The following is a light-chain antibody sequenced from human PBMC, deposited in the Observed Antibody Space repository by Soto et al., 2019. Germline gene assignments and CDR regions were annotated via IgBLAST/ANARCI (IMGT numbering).Light chain of an antibody. CDR1: QDISSW. J-gene: IGKJ5*01. CDR3: QQTNTFPIA. V-gene: IGKV1D-12*01. CDR2: VAS. Sequence: DIQMTQSPSSVSASVGDRITITCRASQDISSWLAWYQQKPGKAPKLLISVASDLQSGAPSRFSGSGSGTDFTLTISSLQPEDFATYYCQQTNTFPIAFGQGTRLEMK.